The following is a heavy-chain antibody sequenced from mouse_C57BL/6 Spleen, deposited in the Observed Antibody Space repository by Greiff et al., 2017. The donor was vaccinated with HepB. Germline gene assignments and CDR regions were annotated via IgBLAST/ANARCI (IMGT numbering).Heavy chain of an antibody. CDR3: TTNHGYDY. D-gene: IGHD2-2*01. CDR2: IDPENGDT. CDR1: GFNIKDDY. V-gene: IGHV14-4*01. Sequence: EVKLMESGAELVRPGASVKLSCTASGFNIKDDYMHWVKQRPEQGLEWIGWIDPENGDTEYASKFQGKATITADTSSNTAYLQLSSLTSEDTAVYYCTTNHGYDYWGQGTTLTVSS. J-gene: IGHJ2*01.